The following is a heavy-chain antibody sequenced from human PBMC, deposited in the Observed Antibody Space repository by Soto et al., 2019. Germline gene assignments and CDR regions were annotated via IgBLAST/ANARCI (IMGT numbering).Heavy chain of an antibody. CDR1: GFPFSDYA. Sequence: PGGSLRLSCAASGFPFSDYAMNWVRQAPEKGLEWVSTISNSGDSTYYADSVKGRFTISRDNSKNTLYLQMNSLRAEDTAVYYCATRRAPWCRSTNCYGVSDYWGPGALVTVSS. V-gene: IGHV3-23*01. CDR2: ISNSGDST. CDR3: ATRRAPWCRSTNCYGVSDY. J-gene: IGHJ4*02. D-gene: IGHD2-2*01.